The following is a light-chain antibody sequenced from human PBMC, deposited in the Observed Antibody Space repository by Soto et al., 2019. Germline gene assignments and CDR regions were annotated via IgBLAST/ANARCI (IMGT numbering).Light chain of an antibody. V-gene: IGKV1-5*03. CDR2: KAS. J-gene: IGKJ4*01. CDR3: QLYNSYPLT. Sequence: DIQMTQSPSTLSASVGDRVTITCRASQSISSWLAWYQQKPGKAPNLLIYKASSLESGVPSRFSGSGSGTEFTLTISMLQPDDFASYYCQLYNSYPLTFGGGTKVEIK. CDR1: QSISSW.